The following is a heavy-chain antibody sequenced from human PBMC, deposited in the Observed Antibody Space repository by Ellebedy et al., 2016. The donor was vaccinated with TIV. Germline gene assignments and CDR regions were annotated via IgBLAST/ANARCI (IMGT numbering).Heavy chain of an antibody. D-gene: IGHD3-22*01. V-gene: IGHV4-34*01. CDR3: ASTSSSGYWVDY. Sequence: SQTLSLTCAVYGGSFSGYYWSWIRQPPGKGLEWIGEINHSGSTNYNPSLKSRVTISVDTSKNQFSLKLSSVTAADTAVYYCASTSSSGYWVDYWGQGTLVTVSS. J-gene: IGHJ4*02. CDR2: INHSGST. CDR1: GGSFSGYY.